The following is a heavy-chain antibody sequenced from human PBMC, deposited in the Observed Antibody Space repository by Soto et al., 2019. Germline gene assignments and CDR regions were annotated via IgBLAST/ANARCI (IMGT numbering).Heavy chain of an antibody. D-gene: IGHD2-15*01. CDR2: ISGSGGST. V-gene: IGHV3-23*01. Sequence: EVQLLESGGGLVQPGGSLRLSCAASGFTFSSYAMSWVRQAPGKGLEWVSAISGSGGSTYYADSVKGRFTISRDNSKNTLYLQMKSLGAEDTAVYYCAKDTGVVVVVAATPWFAPWGQGTLVTVSS. J-gene: IGHJ5*02. CDR3: AKDTGVVVVVAATPWFAP. CDR1: GFTFSSYA.